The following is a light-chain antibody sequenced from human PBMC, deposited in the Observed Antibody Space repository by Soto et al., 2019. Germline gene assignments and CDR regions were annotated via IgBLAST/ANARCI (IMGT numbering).Light chain of an antibody. CDR1: QSIRTW. V-gene: IGKV1-5*01. Sequence: DIQMTQSPSTLSASVGDRVTITCRASQSIRTWLASYQQKPGKAPKLLIYDASSLKSGVPSRFSGGGSGTEFTLTISSLQPDDFTTYYCQQYNTNPWTFGQGTKVDIK. CDR2: DAS. CDR3: QQYNTNPWT. J-gene: IGKJ1*01.